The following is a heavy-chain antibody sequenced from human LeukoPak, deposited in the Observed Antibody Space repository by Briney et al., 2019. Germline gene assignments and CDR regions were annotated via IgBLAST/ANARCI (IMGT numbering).Heavy chain of an antibody. D-gene: IGHD4-17*01. CDR2: IYSGGTT. CDR1: GFTVSSNY. Sequence: HPGGSLRLSCAASGFTVSSNYMSWVRQAPGKGLEWVSVIYSGGTTYYADSVKGRFTISRDNSKNTMYLQMNSLRAEDTAVYYCARDLAPGRLRQETSFDIWGQGTMVTVSS. CDR3: ARDLAPGRLRQETSFDI. J-gene: IGHJ3*02. V-gene: IGHV3-66*01.